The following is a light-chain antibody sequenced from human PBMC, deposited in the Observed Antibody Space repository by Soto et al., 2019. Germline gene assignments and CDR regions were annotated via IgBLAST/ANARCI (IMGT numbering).Light chain of an antibody. CDR3: HQRQYWPAIT. J-gene: IGKJ5*01. Sequence: WIQTAPTIAVSAERRDPLSCRTSLSVSVYLDWYQQKPGQAPRLLISDASNRATGIPARFSGSGSGTDLTLTIRSLEPEDFAVYYCHQRQYWPAITFGQGTRLEI. CDR2: DAS. CDR1: LSVSVY. V-gene: IGKV3-11*01.